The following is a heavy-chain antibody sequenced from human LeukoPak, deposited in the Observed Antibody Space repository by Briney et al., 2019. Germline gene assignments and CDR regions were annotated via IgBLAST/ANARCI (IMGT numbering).Heavy chain of an antibody. CDR1: GYTFTGYY. D-gene: IGHD5-12*01. CDR3: SRREGLPTRAFDY. J-gene: IGHJ4*02. V-gene: IGHV1-2*02. CDR2: INPNSGDT. Sequence: ASVKVSCKASGYTFTGYYMHWVRQAPGQGLEWMGWINPNSGDTNYAQKFQGRVTMTRDTSISTAYMELSRLRSDDTAVYYCSRREGLPTRAFDYWGQGTLVAVSS.